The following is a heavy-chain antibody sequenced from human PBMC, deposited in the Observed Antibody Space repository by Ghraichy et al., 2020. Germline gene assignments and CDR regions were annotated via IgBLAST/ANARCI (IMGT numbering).Heavy chain of an antibody. V-gene: IGHV3-23*01. CDR3: AKDRTRGNYEDSSGPIG. CDR1: GFTFSNYA. CDR2: ISGSGGST. Sequence: GGSLRLSCAASGFTFSNYAMSWVRQAPGKGLEWVSAISGSGGSTYYADSVKGRFTISRDNSKNTLYLQMNSLRAEDTAVYYCAKDRTRGNYEDSSGPIGWGQGTLVTVSS. D-gene: IGHD3-22*01. J-gene: IGHJ4*02.